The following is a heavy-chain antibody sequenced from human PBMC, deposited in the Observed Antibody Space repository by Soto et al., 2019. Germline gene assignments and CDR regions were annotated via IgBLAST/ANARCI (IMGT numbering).Heavy chain of an antibody. CDR1: GFAVSSNY. D-gene: IGHD4-17*01. Sequence: EVQLVESGGGLVQPGGSLRLSCAASGFAVSSNYRSWVRQAPGKGLEWVSVLYSDGSTYYADTVKGRVTISSDNSKNTLYLQMNSLRAEDTAVYYCATAFGDFGDYDYDYWGQGTLVTVSS. J-gene: IGHJ4*02. V-gene: IGHV3-66*01. CDR3: ATAFGDFGDYDYDY. CDR2: LYSDGST.